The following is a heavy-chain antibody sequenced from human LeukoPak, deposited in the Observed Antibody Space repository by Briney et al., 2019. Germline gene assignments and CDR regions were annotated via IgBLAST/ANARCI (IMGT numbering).Heavy chain of an antibody. CDR2: ISSSSSYI. Sequence: GGSLRLSCAASGFTFSSYSMNWVRQAPGKGLEWVSSISSSSSYIYYADSVKGRFTISRDNTKNTLYLQMNSLRAEDTAVYYCARGGSLPFDYWGQGALVTVSS. D-gene: IGHD1-26*01. V-gene: IGHV3-21*01. CDR1: GFTFSSYS. CDR3: ARGGSLPFDY. J-gene: IGHJ4*02.